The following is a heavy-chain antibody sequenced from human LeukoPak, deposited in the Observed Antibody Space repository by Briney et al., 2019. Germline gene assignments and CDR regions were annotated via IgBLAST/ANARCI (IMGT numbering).Heavy chain of an antibody. CDR3: TRLRAAGTESYFYYGMDV. CDR2: IRTQAHGGTT. J-gene: IGHJ6*02. Sequence: GGSLRLSCTASGFTFGDSSMSWVRQAPGKGLEWVGSIRTQAHGGTTDYAASVKGRFTISRDDSKSIAYLQLNSLKTEDTAVYYCTRLRAAGTESYFYYGMDVWGQGTTVTVSS. CDR1: GFTFGDSS. D-gene: IGHD6-13*01. V-gene: IGHV3-49*04.